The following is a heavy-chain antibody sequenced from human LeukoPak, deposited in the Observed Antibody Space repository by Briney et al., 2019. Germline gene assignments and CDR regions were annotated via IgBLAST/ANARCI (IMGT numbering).Heavy chain of an antibody. V-gene: IGHV4-59*12. CDR1: GGSISSYY. Sequence: SETLSLTCTVSGGSISSYYWSWLRQPPGKGLEWIGYIYYSGSTNYNPSLKSRVTISVDTSKNQFSLKLSSVTAADTAVYYCARDPYMVRGVEFAYYMDVWGKGTTVTVSS. D-gene: IGHD3-10*01. J-gene: IGHJ6*03. CDR2: IYYSGST. CDR3: ARDPYMVRGVEFAYYMDV.